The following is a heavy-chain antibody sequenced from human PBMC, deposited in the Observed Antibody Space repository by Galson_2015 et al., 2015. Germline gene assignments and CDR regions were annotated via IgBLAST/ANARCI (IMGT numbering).Heavy chain of an antibody. D-gene: IGHD6-13*01. V-gene: IGHV5-51*01. CDR1: GYSFTSYW. CDR2: IYPGDSDT. CDR3: ATKGIAAAGTYAFDI. J-gene: IGHJ3*02. Sequence: QSGAEVKRPGESLKISCKGSGYSFTSYWIGWVRQMPGKGLEWMGIIYPGDSDTRYSPSFQGQVTISADKSISTAYLQWSSLKASDTAMYYCATKGIAAAGTYAFDIWGQGTMVTVSS.